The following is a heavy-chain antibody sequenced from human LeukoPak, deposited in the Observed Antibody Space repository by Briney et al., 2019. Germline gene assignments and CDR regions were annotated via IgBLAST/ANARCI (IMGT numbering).Heavy chain of an antibody. CDR3: AKGLFSGYDKYLDS. J-gene: IGHJ4*02. CDR2: ISSTSSDI. D-gene: IGHD5-12*01. V-gene: IGHV3-21*04. CDR1: GFIFRNAW. Sequence: GGSLRLSCAASGFIFRNAWMHWVRQAPGKGLEWVSFISSTSSDINYADSVRNRFTISRDNAKNSLFLQMDSLRVEDTAVYYCAKGLFSGYDKYLDSWGQGTLVTVSS.